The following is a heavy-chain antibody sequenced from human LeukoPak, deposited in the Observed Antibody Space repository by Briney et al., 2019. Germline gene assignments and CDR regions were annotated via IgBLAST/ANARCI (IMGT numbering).Heavy chain of an antibody. D-gene: IGHD6-13*01. CDR1: GDXISSYY. CDR3: ARAGSSWSFDY. J-gene: IGHJ4*02. Sequence: PSETLSLTCTVSGDXISSYYCSWIRQPPGKGLEWIGYIYYSGSTNYNPSLKSRVTISVDTSKNQFSLKLSSVTAADTAVYYCARAGSSWSFDYWGQGTLVTVSS. CDR2: IYYSGST. V-gene: IGHV4-59*01.